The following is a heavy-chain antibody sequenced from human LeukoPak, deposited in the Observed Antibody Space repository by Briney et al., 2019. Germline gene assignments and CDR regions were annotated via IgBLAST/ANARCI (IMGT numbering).Heavy chain of an antibody. J-gene: IGHJ5*02. V-gene: IGHV4-59*01. CDR2: IYYSGST. Sequence: PSETLSLTCTVSGGSISSYYWSWIRQPPGKGLEWIGYIYYSGSTNYNPSLKSRVTISVDTSKNQFSLELSSVTAADTAVYYCARVSTMVRGVIGIDPWGQGTLVTVSS. D-gene: IGHD3-10*01. CDR1: GGSISSYY. CDR3: ARVSTMVRGVIGIDP.